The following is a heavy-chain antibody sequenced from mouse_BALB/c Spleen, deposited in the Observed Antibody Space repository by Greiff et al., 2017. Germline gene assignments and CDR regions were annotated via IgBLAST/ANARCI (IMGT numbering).Heavy chain of an antibody. CDR1: GYSITSGYY. J-gene: IGHJ2*01. CDR3: AREGYDGALGY. CDR2: ISYDGSN. D-gene: IGHD2-3*01. Sequence: EVKLMESGPGLVKPSQSLSLTCSVTGYSITSGYYWNWIRQFPGNKLEWMGYISYDGSNNYNPSLKNRISITRDTSKNQFFLKLNSVTTEDTATYYCAREGYDGALGYWGQGTTLTVSS. V-gene: IGHV3-6*02.